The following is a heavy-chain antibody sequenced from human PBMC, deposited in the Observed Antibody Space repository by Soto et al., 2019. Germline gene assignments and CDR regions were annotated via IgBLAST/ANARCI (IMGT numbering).Heavy chain of an antibody. CDR2: ITGNSARI. Sequence: EVQLLQSGGGVVQPGGSLRLSCAASDSTIRRYAMSWVRQAPGKGREWVSGITGNSARIYYADSVKGRFAISRDNSKNTLYLQMDTLRAEDTAVYYCAKNGDFDYDAFDVWGQGTVVTVSS. D-gene: IGHD3-16*01. J-gene: IGHJ3*01. CDR3: AKNGDFDYDAFDV. CDR1: DSTIRRYA. V-gene: IGHV3-23*01.